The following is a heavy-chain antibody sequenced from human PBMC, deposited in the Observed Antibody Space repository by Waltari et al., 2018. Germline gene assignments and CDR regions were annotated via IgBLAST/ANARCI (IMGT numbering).Heavy chain of an antibody. J-gene: IGHJ3*02. CDR1: GGSISSGTYY. CDR3: AGQGDYYAFDI. CDR2: IYTSGRT. Sequence: QVQLQESGPGLVKTSQTLSLTCTVSGGSISSGTYYWTWIRQPAGKGLEWIGRIYTSGRTNSHPSLKSLLIISVDTAKNQFSLKLTSVTAADTAVYYCAGQGDYYAFDIWGQGTMLTVSS. V-gene: IGHV4-61*02. D-gene: IGHD4-17*01.